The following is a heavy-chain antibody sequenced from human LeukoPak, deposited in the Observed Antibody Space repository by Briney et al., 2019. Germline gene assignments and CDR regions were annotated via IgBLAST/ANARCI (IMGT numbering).Heavy chain of an antibody. CDR1: GFTFSSYA. CDR3: AKDVYSSYGHFQY. D-gene: IGHD4-11*01. V-gene: IGHV3-30*01. J-gene: IGHJ1*01. CDR2: ISYDGSNK. Sequence: GGSLRLSCAASGFTFSSYAMHWVRQAPGKGLEWVAVISYDGSNKYYADSVKGRFTISRDDSKNTLYLQMNSLRAEDTAVYCCAKDVYSSYGHFQYWGQGTLVTVSS.